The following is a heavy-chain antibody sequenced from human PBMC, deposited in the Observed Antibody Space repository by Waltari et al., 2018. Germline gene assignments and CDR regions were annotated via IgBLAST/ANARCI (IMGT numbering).Heavy chain of an antibody. V-gene: IGHV3-74*03. J-gene: IGHJ3*01. Sequence: EEQLEESGGGLVQPGGSLRLSCVASGFTFSSHWLHWVRQGPGKGLVWVSRINSDGSGTTYADSVKGRFTISRDNAENTVYLQMNSLRAEDMSVYYCARGGTRWFAGVDPFDVWGQGTMVTVSS. D-gene: IGHD1-26*01. CDR3: ARGGTRWFAGVDPFDV. CDR1: GFTFSSHW. CDR2: INSDGSGT.